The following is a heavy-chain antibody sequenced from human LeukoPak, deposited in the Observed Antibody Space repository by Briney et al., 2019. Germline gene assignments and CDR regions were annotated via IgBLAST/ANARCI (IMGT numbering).Heavy chain of an antibody. CDR3: ARYGEMATIGGMDV. V-gene: IGHV3-21*01. J-gene: IGHJ6*02. CDR1: GFTFSSYS. CDR2: ISSSSSYI. D-gene: IGHD5-24*01. Sequence: GGSLRLSCAASGFTFSSYSMNWVRQAPGKGLEWVSSISSSSSYIYYADSVKGRFTISRDNAKNSLYLQMNSLRAEDTAVYYCARYGEMATIGGMDVWGQGTTVTVSS.